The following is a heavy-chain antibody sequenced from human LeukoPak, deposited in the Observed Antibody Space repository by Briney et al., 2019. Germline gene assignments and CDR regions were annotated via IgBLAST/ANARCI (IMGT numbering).Heavy chain of an antibody. J-gene: IGHJ6*03. D-gene: IGHD3-10*01. V-gene: IGHV4-38-2*02. Sequence: SETLSLTCTVSGYSISSGYYWGWIRQPPGKGLEWIGRIYTSGSTNYNPSLKSRVTMSVDTSKNQFSLKLSSVTAADTAVYYCARGYLISYYYYMDVWGKGTTVTISS. CDR3: ARGYLISYYYYMDV. CDR2: IYTSGST. CDR1: GYSISSGYY.